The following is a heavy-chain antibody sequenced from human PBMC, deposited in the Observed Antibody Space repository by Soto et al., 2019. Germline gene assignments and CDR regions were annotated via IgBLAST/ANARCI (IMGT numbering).Heavy chain of an antibody. J-gene: IGHJ4*02. CDR1: GYTFTGYY. D-gene: IGHD4-4*01. CDR3: ARGPLPGVTTSDFDY. V-gene: IGHV1-2*04. Sequence: KPPGASVKVSCKASGYTFTGYYMHWVRQAPGQGLEWMGWINPNSGGTNYAQKFQGWVTMTRDTSISTAYMELSRLRSDDTAVYYCARGPLPGVTTSDFDYWGQGTLVTVSS. CDR2: INPNSGGT.